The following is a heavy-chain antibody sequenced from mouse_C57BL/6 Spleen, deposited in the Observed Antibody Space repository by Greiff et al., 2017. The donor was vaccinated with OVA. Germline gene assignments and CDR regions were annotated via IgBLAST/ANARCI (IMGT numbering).Heavy chain of an antibody. CDR1: GYTFTSYG. V-gene: IGHV1-81*01. CDR2: IYPRSGNT. J-gene: IGHJ2*01. D-gene: IGHD4-1*01. Sequence: QVQLKQSGAELARPGASVKLSCKASGYTFTSYGISWVKQRTGQGLEWIGEIYPRSGNTYYNEKFKGKATLTADKSSSTAYMELRSLTSEDSAVYFCARSQENWGLDYWGQGTTLTVSS. CDR3: ARSQENWGLDY.